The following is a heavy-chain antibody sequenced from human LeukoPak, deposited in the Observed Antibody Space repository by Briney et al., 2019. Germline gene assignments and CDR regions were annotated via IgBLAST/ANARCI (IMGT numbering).Heavy chain of an antibody. Sequence: GGSLRLSCAASGFTFSSYSMNWVRQAPGKGLEWVSSISSSSSYIYYADSVKGRFTISRDNAKNSLYLQMNSLRAEDTAVYYCARGYCSGGSCYSLNYYYYYMDVWGKGTTVTISS. D-gene: IGHD2-15*01. CDR3: ARGYCSGGSCYSLNYYYYYMDV. CDR2: ISSSSSYI. J-gene: IGHJ6*03. V-gene: IGHV3-21*01. CDR1: GFTFSSYS.